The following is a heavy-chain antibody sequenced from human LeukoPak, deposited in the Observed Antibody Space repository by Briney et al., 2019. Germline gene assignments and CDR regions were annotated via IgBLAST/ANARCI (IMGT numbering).Heavy chain of an antibody. CDR1: GFTLSSYA. D-gene: IGHD2-15*01. J-gene: IGHJ3*02. V-gene: IGHV3-23*01. CDR3: AKDLWSGGSCCDAFDI. Sequence: PGASLRLSCAASGFTLSSYAMSWVRQAPGKGLEWVSAISNSGRSTYYADSVKGRFTISRDNSKNTPYLQMNSLRAEDTAVYYCAKDLWSGGSCCDAFDIWGQGTMVTVSS. CDR2: ISNSGRST.